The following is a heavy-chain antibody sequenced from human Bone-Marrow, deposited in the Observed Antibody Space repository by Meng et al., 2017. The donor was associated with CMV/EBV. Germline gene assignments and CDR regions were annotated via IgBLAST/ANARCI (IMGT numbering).Heavy chain of an antibody. D-gene: IGHD2-2*02. V-gene: IGHV4-39*01. Sequence: SETLSLTCTVSGGSISSSSYYWGWIRQPPGKGLEWIGSIYYSGSTYYNPSLKSRVTISVDTSKNQFSLKLSSVTAADTAVYYCARGRRYCSSTSCYKGGYYYYYGMDVWGQGTTVTVSS. CDR3: ARGRRYCSSTSCYKGGYYYYYGMDV. CDR2: IYYSGST. CDR1: GGSISSSSYY. J-gene: IGHJ6*02.